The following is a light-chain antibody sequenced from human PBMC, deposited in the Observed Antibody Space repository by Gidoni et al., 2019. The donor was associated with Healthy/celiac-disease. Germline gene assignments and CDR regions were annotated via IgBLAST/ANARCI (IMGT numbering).Light chain of an antibody. J-gene: IGLJ2*01. CDR1: SSNIGSNY. Sequence: QSVLTQPPSASGTHAQQVTISCSGSSSNIGSNYVYWYQKLPGTAPKLLIYRNNQRPSGVPDRCSGSKSGTSASLAISGLRSEDEADYYCAAWDDSLRGPVVFGGGTKLTVL. V-gene: IGLV1-47*01. CDR2: RNN. CDR3: AAWDDSLRGPVV.